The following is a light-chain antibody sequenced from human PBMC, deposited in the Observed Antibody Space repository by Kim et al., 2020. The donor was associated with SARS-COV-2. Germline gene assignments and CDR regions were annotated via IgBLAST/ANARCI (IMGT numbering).Light chain of an antibody. J-gene: IGLJ1*01. CDR3: QAWDSSIYV. V-gene: IGLV3-1*01. Sequence: ESPGQTASITCSGDKLGDKYASWYQQKPGQSPVVVIFRDNRRHSGIPERFSGSNSGNTATLTISGTQAMDEADYYCQAWDSSIYVFGTGTKVTVL. CDR1: KLGDKY. CDR2: RDN.